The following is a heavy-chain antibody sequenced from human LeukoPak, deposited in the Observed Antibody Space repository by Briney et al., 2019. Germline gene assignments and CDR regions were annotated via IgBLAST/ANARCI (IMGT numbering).Heavy chain of an antibody. CDR1: GFTFSSYG. CDR2: ISYDGSNK. D-gene: IGHD3-22*01. Sequence: GGSLRLSCAASGFTFSSYGMHWVRQAPGKGLEWVAVISYDGSNKYYADSVKGRFTISRDNSKNTLYLQMNSLRAEDTAVYYCAKEIEGPYDSSGYWFKNALDIWGQGTMVTVSS. CDR3: AKEIEGPYDSSGYWFKNALDI. V-gene: IGHV3-30*18. J-gene: IGHJ3*02.